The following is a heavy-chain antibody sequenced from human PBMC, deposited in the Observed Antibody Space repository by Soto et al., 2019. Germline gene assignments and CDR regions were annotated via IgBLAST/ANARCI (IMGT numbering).Heavy chain of an antibody. D-gene: IGHD4-4*01. Sequence: GESLKISWKGSGYSFTSYWISWVRQMPGKGLEWMGRIDPSDSYTNYSPSFQGHVTISADKSISTAYLQWSSLKASDTAMYYCAGGTVPNYYYYYGMDVWGQGTTVTAP. CDR2: IDPSDSYT. V-gene: IGHV5-10-1*01. CDR1: GYSFTSYW. J-gene: IGHJ6*02. CDR3: AGGTVPNYYYYYGMDV.